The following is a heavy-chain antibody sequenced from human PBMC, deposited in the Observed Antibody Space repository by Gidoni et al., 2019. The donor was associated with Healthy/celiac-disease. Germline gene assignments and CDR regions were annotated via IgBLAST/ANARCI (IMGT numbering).Heavy chain of an antibody. D-gene: IGHD3-10*01. J-gene: IGHJ4*02. V-gene: IGHV4-39*01. CDR3: ARGFPYGSGVRYFDY. CDR1: GGSISSSSYY. CDR2: IYYSGST. Sequence: QLQLQESGPGLVKPSETLSLTCTVSGGSISSSSYYWGWIRQPPGKGLEWIGSIYYSGSTYYNPSLKSRVTISVDTSKNQFSLKLSSVTAADTAVYYCARGFPYGSGVRYFDYWGQGTLVTVSS.